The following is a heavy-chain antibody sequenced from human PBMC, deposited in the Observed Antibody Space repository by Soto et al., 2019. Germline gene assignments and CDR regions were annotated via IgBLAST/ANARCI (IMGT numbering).Heavy chain of an antibody. Sequence: PGGSLRLSCAASGFTFSSYEMNWVRQAPGKGLEWVSYISSSGSTIYYADSVKGRFTISRDNAKNSLYLQMNSLRAEDTAVYYCARAQTYGVFDYWGQGTLVTVSS. J-gene: IGHJ4*02. CDR1: GFTFSSYE. D-gene: IGHD4-17*01. CDR2: ISSSGSTI. CDR3: ARAQTYGVFDY. V-gene: IGHV3-48*03.